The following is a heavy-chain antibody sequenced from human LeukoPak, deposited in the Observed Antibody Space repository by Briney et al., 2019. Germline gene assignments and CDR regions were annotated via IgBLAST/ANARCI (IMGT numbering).Heavy chain of an antibody. D-gene: IGHD4-11*01. CDR3: ARDPSDYSNSNWFDP. V-gene: IGHV1-2*02. Sequence: ASVKVSCKASGYTFTGYYMHWVRQAPGQGLEWMGWINPNSGGTNYAQKLQGRVTMTRDTSISTAYMELSRLRSDDTAVYYCARDPSDYSNSNWFDPWGQGTLVTVSS. J-gene: IGHJ5*02. CDR2: INPNSGGT. CDR1: GYTFTGYY.